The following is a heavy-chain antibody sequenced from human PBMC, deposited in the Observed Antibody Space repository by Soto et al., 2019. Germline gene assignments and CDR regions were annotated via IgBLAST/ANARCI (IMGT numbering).Heavy chain of an antibody. Sequence: EVQLVESGGGLVQPGGSLRLSCAASGFTFSSYAMHWVRQAPGKGLEYVSAISSNGGSTYYANSVKGRFTISRDNSKNTLYLQMGSLRAEDMAVYYCARDGCSGGSCAFDYWGQGTLVTVSS. V-gene: IGHV3-64*01. CDR2: ISSNGGST. CDR3: ARDGCSGGSCAFDY. J-gene: IGHJ4*02. CDR1: GFTFSSYA. D-gene: IGHD2-15*01.